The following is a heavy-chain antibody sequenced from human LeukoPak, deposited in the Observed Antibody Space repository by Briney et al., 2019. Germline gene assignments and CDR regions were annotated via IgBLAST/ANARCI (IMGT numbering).Heavy chain of an antibody. CDR2: IKQDGSEK. J-gene: IGHJ4*02. D-gene: IGHD5-18*01. CDR3: ARVSRVRGIQLWDVWDY. V-gene: IGHV3-7*01. CDR1: GFTFSSFW. Sequence: SGGSLRLSCAASGFTFSSFWMSWVRQAPGKGLEWVANIKQDGSEKYYVDSVKGRFTISRDNAKNSLYLQMNSLRAEDTAVYYCARVSRVRGIQLWDVWDYWGQGTLVTVSS.